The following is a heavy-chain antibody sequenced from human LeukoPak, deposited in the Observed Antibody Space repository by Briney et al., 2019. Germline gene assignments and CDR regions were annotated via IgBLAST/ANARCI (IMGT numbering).Heavy chain of an antibody. J-gene: IGHJ4*02. CDR1: GFTFSSYA. CDR3: ARDGHDYIWGSYLN. D-gene: IGHD3-16*02. Sequence: PGGSLRLSCAASGFTFSSYATSWVRQAPGKGLEWVSAISGSGGSTYYADSVKGRFTISRDNAKNSLYLQMNSLRAEDTAVYYCARDGHDYIWGSYLNWGQGTLVTVSS. V-gene: IGHV3-23*01. CDR2: ISGSGGST.